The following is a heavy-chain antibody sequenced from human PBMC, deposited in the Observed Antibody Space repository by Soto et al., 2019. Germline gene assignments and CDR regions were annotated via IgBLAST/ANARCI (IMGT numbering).Heavy chain of an antibody. D-gene: IGHD1-1*01. CDR3: ARDSYNLSDY. V-gene: IGHV4-38-2*02. CDR2: IYHSVTT. CDR1: GYFISSAYH. Sequence: SESLSLTCVVSGYFISSAYHWGCIRQPTGQGLESIGSIYHSVTTYYNPSLKSRVTLSVDPSNHVFSLRLSSVTSADSAGDSFARDSYNLSDYWGQGALGTVSS. J-gene: IGHJ4*02.